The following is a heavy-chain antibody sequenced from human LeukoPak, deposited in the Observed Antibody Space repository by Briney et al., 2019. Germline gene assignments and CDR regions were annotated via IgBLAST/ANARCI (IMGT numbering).Heavy chain of an antibody. J-gene: IGHJ4*02. D-gene: IGHD3-10*01. Sequence: SETLSLTCSVSGGSISSSGYYWGWIRQPPGKGLEWIGSIYYSGSTYYNPSLKSRVTISVDTSKNQFSLKLSSVTAADTAVYYRAVMGATTMVRGVIITTDYWGQGTLVTVSS. CDR2: IYYSGST. CDR1: GGSISSSGYY. CDR3: AVMGATTMVRGVIITTDY. V-gene: IGHV4-39*01.